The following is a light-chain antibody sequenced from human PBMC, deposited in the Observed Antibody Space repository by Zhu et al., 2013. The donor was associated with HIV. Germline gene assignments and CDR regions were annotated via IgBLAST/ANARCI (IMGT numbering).Light chain of an antibody. V-gene: IGLV1-51*01. J-gene: IGLJ2*01. CDR1: SSNIRNNY. Sequence: QSLLTQPPSVSAAPGQKVTISCSGSSSNIRNNYVSWYQHLPGTAPKLVIYDNNKRPAGIPDRFSGSRSGTSASLGISGLQTGDEANYYCGAWDTSLSAVVFGGGTQLTVL. CDR3: GAWDTSLSAVV. CDR2: DNN.